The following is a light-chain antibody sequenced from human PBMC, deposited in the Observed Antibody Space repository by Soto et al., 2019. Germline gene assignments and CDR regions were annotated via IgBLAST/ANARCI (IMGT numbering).Light chain of an antibody. Sequence: QSALTQPASVSGSPGQSVTISCTGTSSDLGGYNFVSWYQHHPGKAPKLMIYDVGNRPSGVSVRFSGSTSGNTASLTISGLQAEDEADYYCSSYSSSSSVFGTGTKLTVL. CDR3: SSYSSSSSV. J-gene: IGLJ1*01. CDR1: SSDLGGYNF. V-gene: IGLV2-14*03. CDR2: DVG.